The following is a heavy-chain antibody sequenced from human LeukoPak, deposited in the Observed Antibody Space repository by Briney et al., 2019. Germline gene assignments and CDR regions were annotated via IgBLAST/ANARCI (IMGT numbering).Heavy chain of an antibody. CDR2: INPNSGGT. CDR3: ARAPSWPALLLDV. Sequence: RASVKVSCKASGYTFTGYYMHWVRQAPGQGLEWMGWINPNSGGTNYAQKFQGRVTMTRDTSISTAYMELSRLRSDDTAVYYCARAPSWPALLLDVWGQGTMVTVSS. V-gene: IGHV1-2*02. D-gene: IGHD2-21*02. J-gene: IGHJ3*01. CDR1: GYTFTGYY.